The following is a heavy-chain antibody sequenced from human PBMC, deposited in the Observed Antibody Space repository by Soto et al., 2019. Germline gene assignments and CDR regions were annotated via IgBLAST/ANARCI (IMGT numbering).Heavy chain of an antibody. D-gene: IGHD4-17*01. J-gene: IGHJ3*02. V-gene: IGHV1-69*13. Sequence: SVKVSCKASGGTFSSYAISWVRQAPGQGLEWMGGIIPIFGTANYAQKFQGRVTITADESTSTAYMELSSLRSEDTAVYYCARDDGYGDYLGAFDIWGQGTMVTVSS. CDR2: IIPIFGTA. CDR3: ARDDGYGDYLGAFDI. CDR1: GGTFSSYA.